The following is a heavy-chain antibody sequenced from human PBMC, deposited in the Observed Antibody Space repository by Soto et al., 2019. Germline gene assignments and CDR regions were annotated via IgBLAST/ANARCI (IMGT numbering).Heavy chain of an antibody. D-gene: IGHD6-13*01. V-gene: IGHV3-72*01. CDR2: IRNRASGDTT. CDR3: ASSITQLLTD. CDR1: GFSVSDHV. J-gene: IGHJ4*02. Sequence: EGQLVDSGGGSVQPGGSLRLSCTASGFSVSDHVMDWVCQTPGKGLEWVGHIRNRASGDTTFYAASVKGRFNVSRDDSRNSMYLQLHSLKTEDTAVYYCASSITQLLTDWGQGTLVAVAS.